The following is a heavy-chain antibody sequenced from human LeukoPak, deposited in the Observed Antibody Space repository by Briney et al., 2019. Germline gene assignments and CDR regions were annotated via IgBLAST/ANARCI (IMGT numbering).Heavy chain of an antibody. CDR3: ASQEDIVVVPAALGAFDI. CDR1: GGSFSANY. CDR2: VNHSGGT. D-gene: IGHD2-2*01. V-gene: IGHV4-34*01. J-gene: IGHJ3*02. Sequence: PSETLSLTCAVYGGSFSANYWSWIRQPPGKGLEWIGEVNHSGGTNYNTSLKSRVTISIDTSKNQFYLRLTSVTAADTAVYYCASQEDIVVVPAALGAFDIWGQGTMVTVSS.